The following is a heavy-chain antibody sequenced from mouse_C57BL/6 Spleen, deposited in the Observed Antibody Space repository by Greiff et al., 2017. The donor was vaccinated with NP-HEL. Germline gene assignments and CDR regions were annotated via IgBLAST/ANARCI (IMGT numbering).Heavy chain of an antibody. V-gene: IGHV1-69*01. CDR2: IDPSDSYT. Sequence: QVQLQQPGAELVMPGASVKLSCKASGYTFTSYWMHWVKQRPGQGLEWIGEIDPSDSYTNYNQKFKGKSTLTVDKSSSTAYMQLSSLTSEDSAVYYCARWSLRRYFDVWGTGTTVTVSS. CDR1: GYTFTSYW. J-gene: IGHJ1*03. CDR3: ARWSLRRYFDV.